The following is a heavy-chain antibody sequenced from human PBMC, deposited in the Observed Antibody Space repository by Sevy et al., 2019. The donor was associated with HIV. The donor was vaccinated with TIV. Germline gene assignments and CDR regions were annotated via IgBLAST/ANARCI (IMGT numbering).Heavy chain of an antibody. Sequence: ASVKVSCKASGYTFTSYGISWVRQAPGQGLEWMGWISAYNGNTNYAQKLQGRVTMTTDTSTSTAYMELRSLRSDDTAVYYCASSSGIVGAPGAFDIWGQGTMVTVSS. CDR3: ASSSGIVGAPGAFDI. CDR1: GYTFTSYG. CDR2: ISAYNGNT. D-gene: IGHD1-26*01. V-gene: IGHV1-18*01. J-gene: IGHJ3*02.